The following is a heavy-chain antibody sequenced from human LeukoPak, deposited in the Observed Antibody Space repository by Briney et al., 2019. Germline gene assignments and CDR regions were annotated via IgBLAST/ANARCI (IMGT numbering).Heavy chain of an antibody. D-gene: IGHD4/OR15-4a*01. J-gene: IGHJ4*02. CDR3: ARKVDDRGWCYDY. CDR2: IYPGDSDT. Sequence: PGESLKISCKGSGYSFSNYWIAWVRQMPGKGLEWMGIIYPGDSDTRSSPSFQGQVTISADKSISTAYLQWSSLKASDSAIYFCARKVDDRGWCYDYWGRGTLVTVSS. V-gene: IGHV5-51*01. CDR1: GYSFSNYW.